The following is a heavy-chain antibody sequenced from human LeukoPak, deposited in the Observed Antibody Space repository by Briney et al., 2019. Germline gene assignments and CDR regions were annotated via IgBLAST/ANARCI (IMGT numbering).Heavy chain of an antibody. CDR2: IYYSGST. J-gene: IGHJ4*02. CDR3: ARDNGDYLDY. D-gene: IGHD4-17*01. CDR1: GGSISSGGYY. V-gene: IGHV4-31*03. Sequence: SETLSLTCTVSGGSISSGGYYWSWIRQHPGKGLEWIGYIYYSGSTYYKPSLKSRVTISVDTSKNQFSLKLSSVTAADTAVYYCARDNGDYLDYWGQGTPVTVSS.